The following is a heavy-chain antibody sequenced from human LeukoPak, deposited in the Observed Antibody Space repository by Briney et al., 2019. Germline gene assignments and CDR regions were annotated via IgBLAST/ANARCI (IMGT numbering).Heavy chain of an antibody. CDR3: AREAYSGSYCNY. Sequence: PSETLSLTCTVSGGSISSGDYYWSWIRQPPGKGLEWIGYIYYSGSTYYNPSLKSRVTISVDTSKNQFSLKLSSVTAADTAVYYCAREAYSGSYCNYWGQGTLVTVSS. J-gene: IGHJ4*02. CDR2: IYYSGST. V-gene: IGHV4-30-4*01. CDR1: GGSISSGDYY. D-gene: IGHD1-26*01.